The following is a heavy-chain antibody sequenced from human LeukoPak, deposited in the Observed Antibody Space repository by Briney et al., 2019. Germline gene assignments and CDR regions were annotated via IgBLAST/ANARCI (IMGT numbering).Heavy chain of an antibody. D-gene: IGHD1-26*01. CDR1: GGSISRGDYY. CDR2: IYDSGST. V-gene: IGHV4-30-4*01. Sequence: SQTLSLTCTVSGGSISRGDYYWSWIRQPPGKGLEWIGYIYDSGSTYYNPSLKSRVTISVDTSKNQFSLKVSSVTAADTAVYYCASRASIPEYFQHWGQGTLVTVSS. J-gene: IGHJ1*01. CDR3: ASRASIPEYFQH.